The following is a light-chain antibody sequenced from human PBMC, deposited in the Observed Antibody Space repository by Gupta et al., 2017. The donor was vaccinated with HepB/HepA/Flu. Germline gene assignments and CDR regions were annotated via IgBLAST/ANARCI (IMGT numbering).Light chain of an antibody. J-gene: IGLJ2*01. Sequence: QSALTQPASVSGSPGQSITISCTGSSSDVGGFNSVSWYQQYPGRAPKLVIYDVSTRPSGVSYRFSGYKSGTTESRTISGLQAEDNAEYYGNSFRNGRTRVVVGGGTKVTVL. CDR1: SSDVGGFNS. CDR3: NSFRNGRTRVV. V-gene: IGLV2-14*03. CDR2: DVS.